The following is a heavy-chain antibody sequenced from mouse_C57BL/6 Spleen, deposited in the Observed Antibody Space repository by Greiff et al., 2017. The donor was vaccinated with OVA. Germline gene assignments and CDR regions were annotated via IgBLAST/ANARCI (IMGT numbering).Heavy chain of an antibody. CDR1: GFTFSSYA. D-gene: IGHD1-1*01. Sequence: EVQLVESGGGLVKPGGSLKLSCAASGFTFSSYAMSWVRQTPEKRLEWVATISDGGSYTYYPDNVKGRFTISRDNAKNNLYLQMSHLKSEDTAMYYCARGEVYYYGRGFAYWGQGTLVTVSA. V-gene: IGHV5-4*01. CDR3: ARGEVYYYGRGFAY. J-gene: IGHJ3*01. CDR2: ISDGGSYT.